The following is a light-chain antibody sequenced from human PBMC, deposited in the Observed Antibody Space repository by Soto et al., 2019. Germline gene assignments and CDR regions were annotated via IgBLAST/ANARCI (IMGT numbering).Light chain of an antibody. J-gene: IGKJ1*01. V-gene: IGKV1-8*01. CDR1: QGISSY. CDR2: AAS. Sequence: AIRMTQSPSSLSASTGDRVTITCRASQGISSYLAWYQQKPGKAPKLLIYAASTLQSGVPSRFSGSGSGTDFTLTISCLQSEDFATYYCQQYYSYPLEFGQETKVEIK. CDR3: QQYYSYPLE.